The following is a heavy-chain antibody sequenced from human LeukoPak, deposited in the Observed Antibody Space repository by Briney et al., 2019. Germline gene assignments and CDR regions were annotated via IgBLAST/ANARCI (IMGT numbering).Heavy chain of an antibody. CDR2: FYNSGRS. V-gene: IGHV4-59*01. Sequence: PSETLSLTCTVSDDSISDYYRGWIRQPPGKGLEWIGYFYNSGRSTYNPSLKSRVTISADTSKNHFSLKLNSVTTADTAVYYCARIYSGYDLSDYYGMDVWGQGTTVTVSS. CDR1: DDSISDYY. J-gene: IGHJ6*02. D-gene: IGHD5-12*01. CDR3: ARIYSGYDLSDYYGMDV.